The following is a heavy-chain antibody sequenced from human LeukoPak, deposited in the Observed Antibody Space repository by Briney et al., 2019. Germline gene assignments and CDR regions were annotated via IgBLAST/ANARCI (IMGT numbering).Heavy chain of an antibody. CDR2: INPNSGGT. CDR1: GYTFTGYY. V-gene: IGHV1-2*06. D-gene: IGHD1-26*01. J-gene: IGHJ3*02. Sequence: VASVKVSCKASGYTFTGYYMHWARQAPGQGLEWMGRINPNSGGTNYAQKFQGRVTMTRDTSISTAYMELSRLRSDDTAVYYCARGSGSYAAFDIWGQGTMVTVSS. CDR3: ARGSGSYAAFDI.